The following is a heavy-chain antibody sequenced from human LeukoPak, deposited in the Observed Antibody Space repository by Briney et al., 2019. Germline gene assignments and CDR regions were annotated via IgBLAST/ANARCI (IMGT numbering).Heavy chain of an antibody. CDR1: GFTFSSYS. CDR2: ISSSSSTI. Sequence: PGGSLRLSCAASGFTFSSYSMNWVRQAPGKGLEWVSYISSSSSTIYYADSVKGRFTISRDNAKNSLYLQMNSLRAEDTAVYYCARDLIAARPLTVPYYFDYWGQGTLVTVSS. J-gene: IGHJ4*02. D-gene: IGHD6-6*01. CDR3: ARDLIAARPLTVPYYFDY. V-gene: IGHV3-48*01.